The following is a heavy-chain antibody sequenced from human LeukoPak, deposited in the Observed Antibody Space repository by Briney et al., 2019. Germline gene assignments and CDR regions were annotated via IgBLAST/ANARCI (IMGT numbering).Heavy chain of an antibody. CDR3: AKNISGRLKGCQNDY. D-gene: IGHD1-20*01. CDR1: GFTFSSYA. Sequence: PGGSLRLSCAASGFTFSSYAMSWVRQAPGKGLEWVSAISGSGGSTYYADSVKGRFTISRDNSKNTLYLQMNSLRAEDTAVYYCAKNISGRLKGCQNDYGARGPRAPVPS. CDR2: ISGSGGST. J-gene: IGHJ4*02. V-gene: IGHV3-23*01.